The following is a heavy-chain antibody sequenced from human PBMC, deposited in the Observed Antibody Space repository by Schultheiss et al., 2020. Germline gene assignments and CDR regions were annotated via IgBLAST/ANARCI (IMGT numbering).Heavy chain of an antibody. V-gene: IGHV1-3*01. Sequence: ASVKVSCKASGYTFTSYAMHWVRQAPGQRLEWMGWINAGNGNTKYSQKFQGRVTITRDTSASTAYMELSSLRSEDTAVYYCARGVEQWLVSLDYWGQGTLVTVSS. CDR3: ARGVEQWLVSLDY. CDR2: INAGNGNT. J-gene: IGHJ4*02. CDR1: GYTFTSYA. D-gene: IGHD6-19*01.